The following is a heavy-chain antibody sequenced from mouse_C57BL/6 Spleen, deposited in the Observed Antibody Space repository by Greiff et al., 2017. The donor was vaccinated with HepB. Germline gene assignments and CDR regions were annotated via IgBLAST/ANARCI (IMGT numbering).Heavy chain of an antibody. CDR2: IDPSDSYT. Sequence: QVQLQQSGAELVRPGTSVKLSCKASGYTFTSYWMHWVKQRPGQGLEWIGVIDPSDSYTNYNQKFKGKATLTVDTSSSTAYMQLSSLTSEDSAVYYCAREVDSSGYLDYWGQGTTLTVSS. CDR3: AREVDSSGYLDY. V-gene: IGHV1-59*01. J-gene: IGHJ2*01. CDR1: GYTFTSYW. D-gene: IGHD3-2*02.